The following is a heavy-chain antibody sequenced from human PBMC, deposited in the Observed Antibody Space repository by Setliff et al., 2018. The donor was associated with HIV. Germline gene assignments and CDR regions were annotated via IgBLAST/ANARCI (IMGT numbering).Heavy chain of an antibody. CDR2: FDPEDGET. CDR1: GYTLTELS. J-gene: IGHJ1*01. Sequence: ASVQVSCKISGYTLTELSIHWVRQAPGKGLGWMANFDPEDGETFYAQKFQGRLTMTEDTSTDTAYMELSSLRSDDTAMYYCATDPGYSSSWYSESFQHWGQGTVVTVSS. V-gene: IGHV1-24*01. D-gene: IGHD6-13*01. CDR3: ATDPGYSSSWYSESFQH.